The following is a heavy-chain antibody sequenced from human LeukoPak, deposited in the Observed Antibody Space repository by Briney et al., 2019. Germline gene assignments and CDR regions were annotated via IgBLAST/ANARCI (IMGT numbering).Heavy chain of an antibody. CDR3: AREGYGDYVFDY. D-gene: IGHD4-17*01. J-gene: IGHJ4*02. CDR2: ISAYNGNT. V-gene: IGHV1-18*01. CDR1: KYTVTELS. Sequence: ASVKVSCKVSKYTVTELSMHWVRQAPGQGLEWMGWISAYNGNTNYAQKLQGRVTMTTDTSTSTAYMELRSLRSDDTAVYYCAREGYGDYVFDYWGQGTLVTVSS.